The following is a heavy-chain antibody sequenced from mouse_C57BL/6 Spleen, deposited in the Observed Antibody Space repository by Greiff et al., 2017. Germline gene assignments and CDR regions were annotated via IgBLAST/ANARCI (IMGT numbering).Heavy chain of an antibody. J-gene: IGHJ3*01. CDR2: INPNNGGT. CDR3: ARLGDYSWFAY. CDR1: GYTFTDYN. Sequence: VQLKESGPELVKPGASVKMSCKASGYTFTDYNMHWVKQSHGKSLEWIGYINPNNGGTSYNQKFKGKATLTVNKSSSTAYMELRSLTSEDSAVYYCARLGDYSWFAYWGQGTLVTVSA. V-gene: IGHV1-22*01. D-gene: IGHD1-1*01.